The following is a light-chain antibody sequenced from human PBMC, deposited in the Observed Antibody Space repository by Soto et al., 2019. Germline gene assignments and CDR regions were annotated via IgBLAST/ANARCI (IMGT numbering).Light chain of an antibody. CDR2: KAS. V-gene: IGKV1-5*03. J-gene: IGKJ1*01. CDR1: QNINTW. CDR3: QQYNNWRT. Sequence: DIQMTQSPSTVSASVGDRVTITCRASQNINTWLAWYQQKPGKAPKLLILKASSLESGVPSRFSGSGSGTEFTLTISSLQPDDLATYYCQQYNNWRTFGQGTKVDIK.